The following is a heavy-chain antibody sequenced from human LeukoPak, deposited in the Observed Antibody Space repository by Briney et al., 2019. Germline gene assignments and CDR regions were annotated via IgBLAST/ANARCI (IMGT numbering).Heavy chain of an antibody. CDR3: ARERQDTVIHSGAFDI. CDR2: IASDGSHT. Sequence: GGSLRLSCAASGLTFSNYFMHWVRQAPGKGLEWVADIASDGSHTFYVESVKGRFTISRDNSKNTLYLQMNSLGPEDTAVYFCARERQDTVIHSGAFDIWGHGTMVTVSS. V-gene: IGHV3-30-3*01. CDR1: GLTFSNYF. J-gene: IGHJ3*02. D-gene: IGHD2-21*02.